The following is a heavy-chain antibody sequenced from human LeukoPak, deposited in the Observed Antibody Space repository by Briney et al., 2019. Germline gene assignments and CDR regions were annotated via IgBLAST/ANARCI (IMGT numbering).Heavy chain of an antibody. CDR1: DYTFPTYG. D-gene: IGHD2/OR15-2a*01. V-gene: IGHV1-18*01. Sequence: GASVTLACKASDYTFPTYGITWVRQAPGQGLEWMGWINVYSGKTNYAQKFQGRVTLITHTSSSTAHMELRGLRYDDTAVYYCARAQIAVSPFDPWGQGTLVTVSS. CDR3: ARAQIAVSPFDP. J-gene: IGHJ5*02. CDR2: INVYSGKT.